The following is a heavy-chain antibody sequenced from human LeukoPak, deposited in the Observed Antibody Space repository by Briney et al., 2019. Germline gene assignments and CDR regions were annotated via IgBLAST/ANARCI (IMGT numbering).Heavy chain of an antibody. CDR1: GFTFSSYA. D-gene: IGHD1-26*01. CDR3: ARDWASIVGASGFDY. CDR2: ISYDGSNK. Sequence: GGSLRLSCAASGFTFSSYAMHWVRQAPGKGLEWVAVISYDGSNKYYADSVKGRFTISRDNSKNTLYLQMNSLRAEDTAVYYCARDWASIVGASGFDYWGQGTLVTVSS. J-gene: IGHJ4*02. V-gene: IGHV3-30-3*01.